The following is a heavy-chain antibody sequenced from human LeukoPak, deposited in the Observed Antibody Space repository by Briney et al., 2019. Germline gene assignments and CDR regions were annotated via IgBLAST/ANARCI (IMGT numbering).Heavy chain of an antibody. Sequence: ASVKVSCKASGYTFTAFYIHWVRQAPGQGLEWMGWINPNRGGIKYSQNFQGRVTMTSDTSISTAYMELSRLRSDGTAVFYCARGWNGGSLNWFDPWGQGTLVTVSS. CDR3: ARGWNGGSLNWFDP. CDR1: GYTFTAFY. CDR2: INPNRGGI. J-gene: IGHJ5*02. V-gene: IGHV1-2*02. D-gene: IGHD1-26*01.